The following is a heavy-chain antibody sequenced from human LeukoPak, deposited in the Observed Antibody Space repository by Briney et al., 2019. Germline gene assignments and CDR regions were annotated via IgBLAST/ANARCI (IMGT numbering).Heavy chain of an antibody. V-gene: IGHV3-30*04. CDR1: GFTFSDYT. CDR2: LPPDGSYQ. CDR3: ARGLHDRSWYGAH. J-gene: IGHJ4*02. Sequence: GRSLRLSCAASGFTFSDYTMQWVRQAPGKGLEWVALLPPDGSYQYYADSLKGRFTISRDNFKNALYLQMNGLRLEDTAVYYCARGLHDRSWYGAHWGQGTLLSVSS. D-gene: IGHD6-13*01.